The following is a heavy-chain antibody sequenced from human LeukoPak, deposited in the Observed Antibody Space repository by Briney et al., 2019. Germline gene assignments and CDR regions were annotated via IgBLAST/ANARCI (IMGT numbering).Heavy chain of an antibody. V-gene: IGHV4-34*01. CDR1: GGSFGDYY. CDR2: SNERRGT. J-gene: IGHJ5*02. Sequence: PSEILSLTCAVSGGSFGDYYWTWIRQPPGKGLEWLGESNERRGTNSNPSLKSRVTISLDTSKNQFSLKLSSVTAADTAVYYCARAARYNWNYYNWFDPWGQGTLVTVSS. CDR3: ARAARYNWNYYNWFDP. D-gene: IGHD1-7*01.